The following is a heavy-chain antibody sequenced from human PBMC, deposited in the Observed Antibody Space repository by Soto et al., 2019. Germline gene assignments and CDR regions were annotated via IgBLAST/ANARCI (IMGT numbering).Heavy chain of an antibody. CDR1: GFTFSSYA. V-gene: IGHV3-23*01. D-gene: IGHD6-19*01. CDR2: ITNSGLST. CDR3: AKRGDYNSCWVGDFDY. Sequence: EVQLLESGGGLVQPGGSLRVSCAASGFTFSSYAMSWVRQAPVKGLEWVSSITNSGLSTYYADFVKGRFTISRDNSKNTLYLQMNSLRAEDTAVYYCAKRGDYNSCWVGDFDYWGQGTLVTVSS. J-gene: IGHJ4*02.